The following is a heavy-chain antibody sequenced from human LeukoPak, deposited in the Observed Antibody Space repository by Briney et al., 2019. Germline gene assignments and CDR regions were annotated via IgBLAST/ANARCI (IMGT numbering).Heavy chain of an antibody. D-gene: IGHD6-19*01. Sequence: SQTLSLTCAISGDSVSSNSAAWNWIRQSPSRGLEWLGRTYYRSKWYNDYAVSVKSRITIKSDTCKNQFSLQLNSVTPEDTALYYCARDLEPAFSRGGSGFFDPWGQGTLVTVSS. CDR3: ARDLEPAFSRGGSGFFDP. CDR1: GDSVSSNSAA. J-gene: IGHJ5*02. V-gene: IGHV6-1*01. CDR2: TYYRSKWYN.